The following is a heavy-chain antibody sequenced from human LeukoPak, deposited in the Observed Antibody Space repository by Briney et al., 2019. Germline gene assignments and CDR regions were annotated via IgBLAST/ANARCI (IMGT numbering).Heavy chain of an antibody. D-gene: IGHD7-27*01. Sequence: PSQTLSLTCAVSGGSISSGGYSWSWIRQPPGKGLEWIGYIYHSGSTYYNPSLKSRVTISVDRSKNQFSLKLSSVTATDTAVYYCAREGNWGFDYWGQGTLVTVSS. CDR1: GGSISSGGYS. J-gene: IGHJ4*02. CDR2: IYHSGST. CDR3: AREGNWGFDY. V-gene: IGHV4-30-2*01.